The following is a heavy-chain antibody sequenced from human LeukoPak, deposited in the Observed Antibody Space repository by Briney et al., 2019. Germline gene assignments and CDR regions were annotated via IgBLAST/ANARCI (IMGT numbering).Heavy chain of an antibody. CDR3: ARDFAYNTFDY. V-gene: IGHV3-30*12. D-gene: IGHD1-14*01. Sequence: GGSLRLSCAASGFTFSSYGMHWVRQAPGKGLEWVAVISYDGSNKYYADSVKGRFTISRDNTKNSLYLQLSSLRAEDTAVYYCARDFAYNTFDYWGQGTLVTVSS. CDR1: GFTFSSYG. J-gene: IGHJ4*02. CDR2: ISYDGSNK.